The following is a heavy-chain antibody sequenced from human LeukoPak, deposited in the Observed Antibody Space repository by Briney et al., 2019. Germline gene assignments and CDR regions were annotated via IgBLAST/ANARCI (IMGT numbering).Heavy chain of an antibody. CDR1: GYPFTSYW. CDR3: ARLGPDFWSPDWFDP. J-gene: IGHJ5*02. V-gene: IGHV5-51*01. D-gene: IGHD3-3*01. CDR2: IYPGDSDT. Sequence: GESLKISCQGSGYPFTSYWIGWVRQMPGKGLEWMGIIYPGDSDTRYRPSFQGQVTISADKSISTAYLQWSSLKASDTAMYYCARLGPDFWSPDWFDPWGQGTLVTVSS.